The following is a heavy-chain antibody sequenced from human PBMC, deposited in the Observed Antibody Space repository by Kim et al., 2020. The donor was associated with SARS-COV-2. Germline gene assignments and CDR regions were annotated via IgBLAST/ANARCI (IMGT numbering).Heavy chain of an antibody. CDR1: GFTFSSYA. CDR3: ARLHLGFPEDILTDLTSEDY. CDR2: ISSNGGST. V-gene: IGHV3-64*01. D-gene: IGHD3-9*01. Sequence: GGSLRLSCAASGFTFSSYAMHWVRQAPGKGLEYVSAISSNGGSTYYANSVKGRFTISRDNSKNTLYLQMGSLRAEDMAVYYCARLHLGFPEDILTDLTSEDYWGQGTLVTVSS. J-gene: IGHJ4*02.